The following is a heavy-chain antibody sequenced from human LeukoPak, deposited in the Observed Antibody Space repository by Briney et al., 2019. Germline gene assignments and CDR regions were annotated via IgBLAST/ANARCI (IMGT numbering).Heavy chain of an antibody. V-gene: IGHV3-64*04. D-gene: IGHD2-2*01. J-gene: IGHJ4*02. CDR3: SRREYQSVSAGERYLDY. Sequence: GGSLRLSCSSSGFTFSSYAMCWARQAPGKGLEYVSGITSNGGSTYYADSVKGRFTISRDNSKHTLYLKMNSLRAEDTAVLYWSRREYQSVSAGERYLDYWGQGTLVTVSS. CDR2: ITSNGGST. CDR1: GFTFSSYA.